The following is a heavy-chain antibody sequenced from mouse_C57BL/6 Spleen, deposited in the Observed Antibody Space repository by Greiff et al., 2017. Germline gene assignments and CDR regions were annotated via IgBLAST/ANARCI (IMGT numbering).Heavy chain of an antibody. Sequence: VQLQQSGAELVRPGSSVKLSCKASGYTFTSYCMDWVKQRPGQGLEWIGNIYPSDGDTHYNQKFKGKATLTVDKSSSTAYMQLSSLTSEDAAVCYCGRRVTYDMDYWGQGTTVTVSS. CDR2: IYPSDGDT. CDR3: GRRVTYDMDY. CDR1: GYTFTSYC. V-gene: IGHV1-61*01. J-gene: IGHJ4*01.